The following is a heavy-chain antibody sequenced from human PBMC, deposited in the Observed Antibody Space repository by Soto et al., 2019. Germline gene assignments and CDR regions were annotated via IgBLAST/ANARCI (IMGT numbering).Heavy chain of an antibody. CDR2: IYFSGSA. V-gene: IGHV4-59*08. CDR3: ARRYSGYGDY. CDR1: GGSITRYY. J-gene: IGHJ4*02. Sequence: SETLSLTCTVSGGSITRYYWSWIRQPPGKGLEWIGYIYFSGSANYNPSLKSRVTISVDTSKNQFSLKLSSVTAADTAVYYCARRYSGYGDYWGQGTLVTVSS. D-gene: IGHD5-12*01.